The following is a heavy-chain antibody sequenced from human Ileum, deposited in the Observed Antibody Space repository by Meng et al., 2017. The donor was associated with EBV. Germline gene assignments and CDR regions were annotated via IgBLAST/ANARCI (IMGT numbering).Heavy chain of an antibody. CDR2: IYHSGST. J-gene: IGHJ4*02. D-gene: IGHD6-19*01. CDR3: ARVGQWLPIDY. V-gene: IGHV4-4*02. CDR1: GGSISSSNW. Sequence: QVDEPGLGLVKPSGTLSLPCAVSGGSISSSNWWSWVRQPPGKGLEWIGEIYHSGSTNYNPSLKSRVTISVDKSKNQFSLNLSSVTAADTAVYYCARVGQWLPIDYWGQGTLVTVSS.